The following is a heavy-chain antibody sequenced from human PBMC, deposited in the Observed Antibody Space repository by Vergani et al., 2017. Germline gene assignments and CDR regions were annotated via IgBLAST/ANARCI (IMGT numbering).Heavy chain of an antibody. J-gene: IGHJ6*03. CDR3: ARGTRDVLMMRLGPGYMDV. CDR2: ISYDGSNK. V-gene: IGHV3-30*04. CDR1: GFTFSSYA. D-gene: IGHD2-8*01. Sequence: QVQLVESGGGVVQPGRSLRLSCAASGFTFSSYAMHWVRQAPGKGLEWVAVISYDGSNKYYADSVKGRFTISRDNSKNTLYLQMNSLRSEDTAVYYCARGTRDVLMMRLGPGYMDVWGKGTTVTVSS.